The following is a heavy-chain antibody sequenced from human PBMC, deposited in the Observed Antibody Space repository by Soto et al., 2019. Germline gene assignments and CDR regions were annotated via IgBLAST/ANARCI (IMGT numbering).Heavy chain of an antibody. CDR2: INGRSNYV. V-gene: IGHV3-21*01. Sequence: PGASLRLACGFSGFTFSTYTMNRVRQAPGKGLEWVSSINGRSNYVYYADSVKGRLTISRDNAKNSLHLQMNSLRAEDPAIYYWAREDGVLGSSYGFNHSVLGNLVTVSS. CDR3: AREDGVLGSSYGFNH. J-gene: IGHJ4*02. CDR1: GFTFSTYT. D-gene: IGHD4-17*01.